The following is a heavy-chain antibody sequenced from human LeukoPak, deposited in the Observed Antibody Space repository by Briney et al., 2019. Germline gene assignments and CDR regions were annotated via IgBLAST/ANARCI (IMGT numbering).Heavy chain of an antibody. CDR2: IYYSGST. CDR1: GGSISSSRYY. CDR3: ARLTDY. Sequence: PSETLSLTCTASGGSISSSRYYWGWIRQPPGKGPEWIGRIYYSGSTDYNPSLKSRVTIAVDTSKNQFSLKLTSVTAADTAVYYCARLTDYWGQGTLVTVSS. J-gene: IGHJ4*02. V-gene: IGHV4-39*01.